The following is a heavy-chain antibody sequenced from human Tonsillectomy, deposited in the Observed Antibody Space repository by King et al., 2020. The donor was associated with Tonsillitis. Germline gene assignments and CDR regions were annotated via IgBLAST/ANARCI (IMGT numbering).Heavy chain of an antibody. CDR2: IDHKGDA. V-gene: IGHV4-34*01. J-gene: IGHJ5*02. CDR3: ARDEGVLLIDT. D-gene: IGHD3-10*01. Sequence: VQLQQWGAGLLKPSETLSLTCAVYGGSFGGHFWTWIRQPPGKGLEWIGEIDHKGDADYNPSLKSRVIISRDTSKNQFSLELSSVTAADTAVYYCARDEGVLLIDTWGQGTAVTVS. CDR1: GGSFGGHF.